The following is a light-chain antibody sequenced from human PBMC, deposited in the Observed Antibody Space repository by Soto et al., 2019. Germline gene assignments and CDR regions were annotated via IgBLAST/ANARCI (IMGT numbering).Light chain of an antibody. V-gene: IGLV2-14*01. CDR2: EVS. Sequence: QSALTQPASVSGSPGRSITIPCTGTSSDVGGYNYVSWYQQHPGKAPKLMIYEVSNRPSGVSNRFSGSKSGNTASLTISGLQAEDEADYYCSSYTSSSTVVFGGGTQLTVL. J-gene: IGLJ2*01. CDR3: SSYTSSSTVV. CDR1: SSDVGGYNY.